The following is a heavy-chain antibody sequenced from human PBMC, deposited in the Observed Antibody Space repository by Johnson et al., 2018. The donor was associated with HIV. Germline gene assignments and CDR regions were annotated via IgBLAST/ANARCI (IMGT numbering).Heavy chain of an antibody. CDR1: GFTFSSYA. D-gene: IGHD6-13*01. V-gene: IGHV3-30-3*02. CDR2: ISYDGSNK. J-gene: IGHJ3*02. CDR3: ASPLEAAAGPMDAFDI. Sequence: LRLSCAASGFTFSSYAMHWVRQAPGKGLEWVAVISYDGSNKYYADSVKGRFTISRDNSKNTLYLQMNSLRAEDTAVYYCASPLEAAAGPMDAFDIWGQGTMVTVSS.